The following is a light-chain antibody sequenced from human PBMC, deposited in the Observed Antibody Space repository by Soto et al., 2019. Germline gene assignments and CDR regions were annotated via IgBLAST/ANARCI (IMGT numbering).Light chain of an antibody. Sequence: QSALTQPASVSGSPGQSITISCTGTSRDVGAYNYVSWYQQHPGKAPKLMIYDVSDRPSGVSNRFSGSKSGNTASLTISGLQAEDEAEYYCSSYTNSRTLVFGGGTKLNVL. CDR3: SSYTNSRTLV. V-gene: IGLV2-14*01. CDR1: SRDVGAYNY. CDR2: DVS. J-gene: IGLJ2*01.